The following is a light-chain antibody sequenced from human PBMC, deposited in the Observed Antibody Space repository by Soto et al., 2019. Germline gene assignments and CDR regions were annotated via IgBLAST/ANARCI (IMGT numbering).Light chain of an antibody. J-gene: IGKJ1*01. CDR1: QTDISSANSNNY. Sequence: ASQARSVGEACTTKCEPSQTDISSANSNNYLAWLQQKPGQPPKVLIYWASTLKSGVPDRFSGSGSGTDFTLTISSLQPEDVAVYYCQHYYRAPLTVGQGTKVDIK. CDR2: WAS. V-gene: IGKV4-1*01. CDR3: QHYYRAPLT.